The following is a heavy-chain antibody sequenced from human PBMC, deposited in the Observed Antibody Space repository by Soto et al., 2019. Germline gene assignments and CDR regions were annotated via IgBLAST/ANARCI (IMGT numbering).Heavy chain of an antibody. J-gene: IGHJ4*02. CDR3: ARTLMITFGGVIASPMDY. Sequence: QVQLQQWGAGLLKPSETLSLTCAVYGGSFSGYYWSWIRQPPGKGLEWIGEINHSGSTNYNPSLKSRVNISVDTSKNQFSLKLSSVTAADTAVYYCARTLMITFGGVIASPMDYWGQGTLVTVSS. V-gene: IGHV4-34*01. CDR2: INHSGST. D-gene: IGHD3-16*02. CDR1: GGSFSGYY.